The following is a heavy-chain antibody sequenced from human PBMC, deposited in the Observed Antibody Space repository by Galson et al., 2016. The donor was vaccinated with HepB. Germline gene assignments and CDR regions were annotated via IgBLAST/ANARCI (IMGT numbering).Heavy chain of an antibody. Sequence: SLRLSCAASGFTFSSYAMHWVRQAPGKGLEYVSGINDNGGTIHYADFVKGRSTISRDNSKNTVYLQISSLRPEDTAVYKCVKDRRGTYSFDDWGQGTVVTVSS. CDR1: GFTFSSYA. V-gene: IGHV3-64D*06. D-gene: IGHD4-11*01. J-gene: IGHJ4*02. CDR3: VKDRRGTYSFDD. CDR2: INDNGGTI.